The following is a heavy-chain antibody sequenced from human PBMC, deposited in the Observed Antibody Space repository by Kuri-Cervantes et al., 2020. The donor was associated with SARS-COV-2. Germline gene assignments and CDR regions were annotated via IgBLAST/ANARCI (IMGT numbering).Heavy chain of an antibody. V-gene: IGHV3-21*01. CDR1: GFTFSNYS. J-gene: IGHJ4*02. Sequence: GESLKISCAASGFTFSNYSMNWVRQAPGKGLEWVSSISSSSSYIYYADSVKGRFTISRDNAKNSLYLQMNSLRAEDTAVYYCARERVDISSTSSPHIDYWGQGTLVTVSS. D-gene: IGHD2-2*01. CDR2: ISSSSSYI. CDR3: ARERVDISSTSSPHIDY.